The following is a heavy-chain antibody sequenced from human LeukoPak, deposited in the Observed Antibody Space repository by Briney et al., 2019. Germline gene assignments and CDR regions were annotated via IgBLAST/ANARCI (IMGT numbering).Heavy chain of an antibody. Sequence: GGSLRLSCAVSGFTLSSYAMSWVRQAPGKGLEWVSGISGSGGSTYYADSVKGRFTISRDNSKNTLYLQVNSLRAEDTAVYYCAKDTTLDLDAFDIWGQGTMVTVSS. D-gene: IGHD3/OR15-3a*01. CDR2: ISGSGGST. CDR1: GFTLSSYA. V-gene: IGHV3-23*01. J-gene: IGHJ3*02. CDR3: AKDTTLDLDAFDI.